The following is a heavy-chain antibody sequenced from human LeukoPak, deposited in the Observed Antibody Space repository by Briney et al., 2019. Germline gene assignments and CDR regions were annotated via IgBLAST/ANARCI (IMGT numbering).Heavy chain of an antibody. CDR2: LYTSGST. CDR1: GGSISSYY. V-gene: IGHV4-4*07. D-gene: IGHD3-3*01. J-gene: IGHJ4*02. CDR3: ARWYYDFWSGYYGN. Sequence: PSETLSLTCTVSGGSISSYYWIWLRQPAGKGLEWIGRLYTSGSTNYNPSLKSRVTMSVDTSKNQFSLKLSSVTAADTAVYYCARWYYDFWSGYYGNWGQGTLVTVSS.